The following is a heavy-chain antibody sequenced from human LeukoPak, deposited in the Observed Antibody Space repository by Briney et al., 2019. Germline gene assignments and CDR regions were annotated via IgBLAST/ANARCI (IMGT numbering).Heavy chain of an antibody. D-gene: IGHD1-1*01. CDR2: IYYSGST. CDR3: ARTHNGWFDP. J-gene: IGHJ5*02. Sequence: SETLSLTCTVSGGSISSYYWSWIRQPPGKGLEWIGYIYYSGSTNYNPSLKSRVTISVDTSKNQFSLKLSSVTAADTAVYYCARTHNGWFDPWGQGTLVTVSS. CDR1: GGSISSYY. V-gene: IGHV4-59*08.